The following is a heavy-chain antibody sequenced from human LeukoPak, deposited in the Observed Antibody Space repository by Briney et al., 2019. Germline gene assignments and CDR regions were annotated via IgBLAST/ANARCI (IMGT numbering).Heavy chain of an antibody. V-gene: IGHV4-59*01. D-gene: IGHD5-24*01. Sequence: PSETLSLTCTVSGGSISSYYWSWIRQPPGKGLEWIGYIYYTGSTGYNPSLKSRVTISVDTSKNQFSLKLSSVTAAETAVYYCAREGRYRYGYNEYHSYMDIWGKGTTVTVSS. J-gene: IGHJ6*03. CDR3: AREGRYRYGYNEYHSYMDI. CDR1: GGSISSYY. CDR2: IYYTGST.